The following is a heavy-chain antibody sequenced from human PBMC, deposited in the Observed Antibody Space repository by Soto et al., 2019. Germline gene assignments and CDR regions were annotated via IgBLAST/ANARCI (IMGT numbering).Heavy chain of an antibody. CDR3: ARRYTHCDL. J-gene: IGHJ2*01. D-gene: IGHD5-12*01. Sequence: QVQLQESGPGLVKPSETLSLTCTVSGVSISSYYWSWIRQPPGKGLEWIGSIYYSGTTNYNPSLKSRVTISVDTSKNQFSLKLSSVSAADTAVYYCARRYTHCDLWGRGTLVTVSS. CDR2: IYYSGTT. CDR1: GVSISSYY. V-gene: IGHV4-59*01.